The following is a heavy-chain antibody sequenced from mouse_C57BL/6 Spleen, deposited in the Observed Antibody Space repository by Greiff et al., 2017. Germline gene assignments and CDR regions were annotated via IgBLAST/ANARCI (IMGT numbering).Heavy chain of an antibody. V-gene: IGHV5-4*03. CDR3: ARTGTGAMDY. Sequence: EVKLVESGGGLVKPGGSLKLSCAASGFTFSSYAMSWVRQTPEKRLEWVATISDGGSYTYYPDNVKGRYTISRDNTKNNLYLQRSHLKSEDTAMYYCARTGTGAMDYWGQGTSVTVSS. J-gene: IGHJ4*01. D-gene: IGHD4-1*01. CDR2: ISDGGSYT. CDR1: GFTFSSYA.